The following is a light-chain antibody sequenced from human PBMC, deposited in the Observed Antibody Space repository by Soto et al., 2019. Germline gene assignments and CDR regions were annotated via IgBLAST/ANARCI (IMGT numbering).Light chain of an antibody. J-gene: IGKJ1*01. V-gene: IGKV1-5*03. CDR2: KAS. Sequence: IQMTQSPATLSASVGDRVTITCRASQSFSSYLAWYQQKAGKAPKLLFYKASTLESGVPSRFSGSGSVTEFTRTISSLQPDDFATYYCQQYNGYAQTFGQGTKVEVK. CDR3: QQYNGYAQT. CDR1: QSFSSY.